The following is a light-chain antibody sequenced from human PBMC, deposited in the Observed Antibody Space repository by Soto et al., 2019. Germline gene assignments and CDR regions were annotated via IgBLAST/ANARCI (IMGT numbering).Light chain of an antibody. CDR1: QSVDSY. Sequence: EIVLTQSPATLSLSPGERATLSCRASQSVDSYLTWYQQKPGQAPRLLIYDVSKRATGIPVRFSGSGSGTDFTLTISSLEPEDVAIYYCPQRRNWPLTFGAGTKVEIK. V-gene: IGKV3-11*01. J-gene: IGKJ4*01. CDR3: PQRRNWPLT. CDR2: DVS.